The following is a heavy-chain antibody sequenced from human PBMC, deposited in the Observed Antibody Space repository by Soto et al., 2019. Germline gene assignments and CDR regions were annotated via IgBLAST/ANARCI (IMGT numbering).Heavy chain of an antibody. V-gene: IGHV3-30*04. CDR2: ISNDGSNK. Sequence: SCKASGGTFSSYAMHWVRQAPGKGLEWVAVISNDGSNKYYADSVKGRFTISRDNAKNSLYLQMNRLRAEDTSVYYCAREGPGSSSWYVDSWGQGTLVTVSS. D-gene: IGHD6-13*01. CDR1: GGTFSSYA. CDR3: AREGPGSSSWYVDS. J-gene: IGHJ4*02.